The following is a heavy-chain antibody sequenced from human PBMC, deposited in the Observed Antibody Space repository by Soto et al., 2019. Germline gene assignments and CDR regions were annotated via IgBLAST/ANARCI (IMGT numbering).Heavy chain of an antibody. CDR2: IYTSGTT. Sequence: NPSETLSLTCTVSGGSISSYCWSWVRQPAGKGLEWIGHIYTSGTTNYNPSLWGRVTMSVDTSKNQFSLRLTSVTAADTAVYYCARVDGVLTDGGGTFKSYYGMDVWGQATTVTVSS. CDR3: ARVDGVLTDGGGTFKSYYGMDV. D-gene: IGHD3-16*01. CDR1: GGSISSYC. V-gene: IGHV4-4*07. J-gene: IGHJ6*02.